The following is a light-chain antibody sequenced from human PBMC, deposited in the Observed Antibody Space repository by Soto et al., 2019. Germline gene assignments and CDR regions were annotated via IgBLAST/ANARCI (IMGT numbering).Light chain of an antibody. V-gene: IGKV3-20*01. Sequence: EIVLKQSPGTLSLSPGERATLSCRASQSVRSSYLSWYQQRPGQAPRLLIYGTSSRATAIPDRFSGSGSGTDFTLTISRLEPEDFAVYYCQHYGNSPPELTFGGGTKVEI. CDR1: QSVRSSY. J-gene: IGKJ4*01. CDR2: GTS. CDR3: QHYGNSPPELT.